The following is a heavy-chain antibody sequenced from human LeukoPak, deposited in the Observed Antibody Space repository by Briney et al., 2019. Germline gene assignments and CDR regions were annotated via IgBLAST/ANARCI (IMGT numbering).Heavy chain of an antibody. CDR3: ARLVWFGELSWFDP. Sequence: PGGSLRLSCAASGFTFSSYWMSWVRQAPGKGLEWVANIKRDGSEKYYVDSVKGRFTISRDNAKNSLYLQMNSLRAEDTAVYYCARLVWFGELSWFDPWGQGTLVTVSS. CDR1: GFTFSSYW. J-gene: IGHJ5*02. D-gene: IGHD3-10*01. V-gene: IGHV3-7*01. CDR2: IKRDGSEK.